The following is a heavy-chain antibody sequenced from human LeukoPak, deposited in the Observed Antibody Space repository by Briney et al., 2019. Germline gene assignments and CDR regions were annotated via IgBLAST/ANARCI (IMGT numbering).Heavy chain of an antibody. J-gene: IGHJ4*02. CDR1: GFTFSSYG. V-gene: IGHV3-30*03. Sequence: PGGFLRLSCVASGFTFSSYGIHWVRQAPGKGLEWVAVVSSDGSIKYDADSVKGRFTIFRDTSKNTVYLQMNSLGAEDTAFYYCARGYSSSWLGYFDYWGQGALVTVSS. CDR3: ARGYSSSWLGYFDY. D-gene: IGHD6-13*01. CDR2: VSSDGSIK.